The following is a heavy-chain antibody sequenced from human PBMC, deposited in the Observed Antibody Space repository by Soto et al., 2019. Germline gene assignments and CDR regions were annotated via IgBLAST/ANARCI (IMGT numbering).Heavy chain of an antibody. CDR3: ARDTGGDAFDI. CDR2: IIPILGIA. Sequence: SMKVSCKASGGTFSSYTISWVRQAPGQGLEWMGRIIPILGIANYAQKFQGRVTITADKSTSTAYMELSSLRSEDTAVDYWARDTGGDAFDIWGQGTMVTVSS. CDR1: GGTFSSYT. J-gene: IGHJ3*02. V-gene: IGHV1-69*04. D-gene: IGHD3-10*01.